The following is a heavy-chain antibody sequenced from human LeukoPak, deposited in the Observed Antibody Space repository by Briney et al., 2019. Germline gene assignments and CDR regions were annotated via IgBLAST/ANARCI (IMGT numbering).Heavy chain of an antibody. Sequence: GGSLRLSCAGSGFTFSSHWMTWVRQAPGKGLEWVADINQNGGQSYYVDSVKGRFTLSRDNAKNSLFLQLNSLRAEDTAVYYCVKNSGWYCLDYWGQGITVIVSS. V-gene: IGHV3-7*03. CDR2: INQNGGQS. J-gene: IGHJ4*02. CDR3: VKNSGWYCLDY. D-gene: IGHD6-13*01. CDR1: GFTFSSHW.